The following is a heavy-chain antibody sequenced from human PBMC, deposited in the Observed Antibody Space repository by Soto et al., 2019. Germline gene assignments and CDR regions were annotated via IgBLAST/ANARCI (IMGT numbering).Heavy chain of an antibody. D-gene: IGHD3-9*01. CDR2: ISTYNGNT. V-gene: IGHV1-18*01. CDR3: ARAVRYDILTGYYADYYYYGMDV. CDR1: GYTFTSYG. Sequence: QVQLVQSGAEVKKPGASVKVSCKASGYTFTSYGISWVRQAPGQGLEWMGWISTYNGNTNYAQKLQGRVTMTTDTSTSTAYTGLRSLRSDDTAVYYCARAVRYDILTGYYADYYYYGMDVWGQGTTVTVSS. J-gene: IGHJ6*02.